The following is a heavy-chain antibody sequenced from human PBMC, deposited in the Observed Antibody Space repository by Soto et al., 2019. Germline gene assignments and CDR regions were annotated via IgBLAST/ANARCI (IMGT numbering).Heavy chain of an antibody. J-gene: IGHJ4*02. V-gene: IGHV3-23*01. CDR1: GFTFSSYA. CDR3: AKGIRGRYYALFDY. D-gene: IGHD1-26*01. CDR2: ISGSGDGK. Sequence: EVLLLESGGGLVQPGGSLRLSCAASGFTFSSYAMSWVRQAPGKGLEWVSSISGSGDGKYYADSVKGRFTISRDNSKNTLDLQMNSLRGEDTAVYYCAKGIRGRYYALFDYWGQGTRVTVTS.